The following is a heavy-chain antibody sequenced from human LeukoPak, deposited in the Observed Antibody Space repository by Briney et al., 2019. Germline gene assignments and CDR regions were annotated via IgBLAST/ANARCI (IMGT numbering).Heavy chain of an antibody. Sequence: GGSLRLPCAASGFTVSPYGMHWVRQAPGKGLEWVTFIRFDGSNEYYTDSVKGRFTISRDNSKNTLYLQMNSLRAEDTAVYYCAGDFDYWGQGTLVTVSS. J-gene: IGHJ4*02. CDR3: AGDFDY. V-gene: IGHV3-30*02. CDR1: GFTVSPYG. CDR2: IRFDGSNE.